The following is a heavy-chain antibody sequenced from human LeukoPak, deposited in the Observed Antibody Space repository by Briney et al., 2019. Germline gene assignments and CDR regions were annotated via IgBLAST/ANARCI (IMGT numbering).Heavy chain of an antibody. V-gene: IGHV3-30*02. J-gene: IGHJ5*02. Sequence: PGGSLRLSCAASGFTFRSYGMHWVRQAPGKGLEWVAFIRYDGSNKYYADSVKGRFTISRDNSKNTLYLQMNSLRAEDTAVYYCAKDDSSGFNWFDPWGQGTLVTVSS. CDR2: IRYDGSNK. CDR1: GFTFRSYG. D-gene: IGHD3-22*01. CDR3: AKDDSSGFNWFDP.